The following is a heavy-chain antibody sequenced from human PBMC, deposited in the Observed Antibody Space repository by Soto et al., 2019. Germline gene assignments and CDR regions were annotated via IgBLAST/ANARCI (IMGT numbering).Heavy chain of an antibody. CDR1: GFTFSTYW. CDR3: ARGSGGQNYYYGMDV. CDR2: IGKDGSEK. D-gene: IGHD2-15*01. J-gene: IGHJ6*02. V-gene: IGHV3-7*03. Sequence: LILSCTASGFTFSTYWMSWVRQAPGMGLEWVANIGKDGSEKYYVDSVKGRFTISRDNAKNSLYLQMNSLRADDTAVYYCARGSGGQNYYYGMDVWGQGTTVTVSS.